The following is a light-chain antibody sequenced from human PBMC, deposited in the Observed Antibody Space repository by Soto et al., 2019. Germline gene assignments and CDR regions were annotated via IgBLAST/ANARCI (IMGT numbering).Light chain of an antibody. CDR1: SSDVGSYNL. CDR2: EGS. CDR3: GSYACSSTLG. V-gene: IGLV2-23*01. Sequence: QSALTQPASVSGSPGQSITISCTGTSSDVGSYNLVSWYQQHPGKAPKLMIYEGSKRPSGVSNRFSGSKSGNTASLTISGLQAEDEADYYCGSYACSSTLGFGGGTKLTVL. J-gene: IGLJ2*01.